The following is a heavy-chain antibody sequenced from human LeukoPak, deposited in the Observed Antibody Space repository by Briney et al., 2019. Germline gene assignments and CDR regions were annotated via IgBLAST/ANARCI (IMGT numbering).Heavy chain of an antibody. V-gene: IGHV4-59*01. CDR3: ARVGSDHGEYFQH. CDR1: GGSISGYY. Sequence: SETLSLTCTVSGGSISGYYWSWIRQPPGKGLESIGYIHYSGSTNYNPSLKSRVTISVDTSNNQFSLKLSSVTAADTAVYYCARVGSDHGEYFQHWGQGTLVTVSS. J-gene: IGHJ1*01. CDR2: IHYSGST. D-gene: IGHD2-21*02.